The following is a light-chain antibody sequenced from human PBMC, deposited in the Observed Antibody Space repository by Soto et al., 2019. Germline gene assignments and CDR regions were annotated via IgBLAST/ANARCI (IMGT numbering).Light chain of an antibody. V-gene: IGKV1-5*03. CDR3: QHYNDYSRV. CDR1: QSFDSW. Sequence: DIQMTQSPSTLSASIGDRVTITCRASQSFDSWLAWYQQKPGKAPKLLIYKASSLEPGVPSRFSGRGSGTEFTLTISSLQPDDFATYYCQHYNDYSRVFGQGTKVEIK. J-gene: IGKJ1*01. CDR2: KAS.